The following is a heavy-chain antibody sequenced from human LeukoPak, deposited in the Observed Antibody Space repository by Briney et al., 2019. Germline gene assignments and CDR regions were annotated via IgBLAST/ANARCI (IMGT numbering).Heavy chain of an antibody. V-gene: IGHV3-23*01. CDR2: ISGSGGST. Sequence: GGSLRLSCAASGFTFSSYAMSWVRQAPGKGLEWVSAISGSGGSTYYADSVKGRFTISRDNSKNTPYLQMNSLRAEDTAVYYCAKGEMATSDFDYWGQGTLVTVSS. CDR1: GFTFSSYA. J-gene: IGHJ4*02. CDR3: AKGEMATSDFDY. D-gene: IGHD5-24*01.